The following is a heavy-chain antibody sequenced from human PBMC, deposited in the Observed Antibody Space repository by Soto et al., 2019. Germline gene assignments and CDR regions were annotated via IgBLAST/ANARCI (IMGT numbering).Heavy chain of an antibody. CDR2: ISYDGSNK. CDR3: ARVLDSSGWPIFDY. V-gene: IGHV3-30-3*01. CDR1: GFTFSGYA. J-gene: IGHJ4*02. Sequence: AWGSLRLSCAASGFTFSGYAMHWVRQAPGKGLEWVAVISYDGSNKYYADSVKGRFTISRDNSKNTLYLQMNSLRAEDTAVYYCARVLDSSGWPIFDYWGQGTLVTVSS. D-gene: IGHD6-19*01.